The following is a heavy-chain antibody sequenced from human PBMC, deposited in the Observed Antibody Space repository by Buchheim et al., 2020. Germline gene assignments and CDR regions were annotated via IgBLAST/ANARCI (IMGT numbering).Heavy chain of an antibody. D-gene: IGHD4-11*01. CDR1: GFTFSSYW. CDR2: IKQDGSEK. J-gene: IGHJ6*02. V-gene: IGHV3-7*01. Sequence: EVQLVESGGGLVQPGGSLRLSCAASGFTFSSYWMSWVRQAPGKGLEWVANIKQDGSEKYYVDSVKGLFTISRDNAKNSLYLQMNRLRAEDTAVYYCARYWDSNIQLYYYYGMDVWGQGTT. CDR3: ARYWDSNIQLYYYYGMDV.